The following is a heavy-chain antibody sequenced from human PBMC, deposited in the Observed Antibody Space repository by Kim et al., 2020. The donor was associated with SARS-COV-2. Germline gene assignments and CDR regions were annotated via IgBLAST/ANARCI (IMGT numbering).Heavy chain of an antibody. CDR3: VRDSGTGSASRFGAYG. V-gene: IGHV3-30*04. D-gene: IGHD1-26*01. Sequence: GGSLRLSCAASGFTFSSYAMHWVRQAPGKGLEWVAAIRSNGSSKYYADSVKGRFTISRDNSKNTLYMQLNRLRAEDTAVYDCVRDSGTGSASRFGAYG. CDR2: IRSNGSSK. CDR1: GFTFSSYA. J-gene: IGHJ6*01.